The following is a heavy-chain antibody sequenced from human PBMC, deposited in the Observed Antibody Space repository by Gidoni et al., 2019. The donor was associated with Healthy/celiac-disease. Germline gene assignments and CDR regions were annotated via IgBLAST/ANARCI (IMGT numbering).Heavy chain of an antibody. CDR1: GFTLSSYW. V-gene: IGHV3-7*04. CDR3: ARGYVLLWFGELWKT. CDR2: IKQDGSEK. D-gene: IGHD3-10*01. Sequence: EVQLVESGGGLVQPGGSLRLSCAASGFTLSSYWMSWVRQAPGKGLEWVANIKQDGSEKYYVDSVKGRFTISRDNAKNSLYLQMNSLRAEDTAVYYCARGYVLLWFGELWKTGGQGTLVTVSS. J-gene: IGHJ4*02.